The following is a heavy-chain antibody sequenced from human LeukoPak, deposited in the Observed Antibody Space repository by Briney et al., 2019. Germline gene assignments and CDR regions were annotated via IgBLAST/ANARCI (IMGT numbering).Heavy chain of an antibody. D-gene: IGHD4-17*01. CDR1: QFKFNNYG. CDR3: AKDPNGDYIGTFDI. Sequence: GGSLRLSCVTSQFKFNNYGMTWVRQAPGKGLEWVSSITGSGSRAQYADSVQGRFTISRDNSKNTLYLQMNSLRAEDTAVYYCAKDPNGDYIGTFDIWGQGTMVTVSS. CDR2: ITGSGSRA. V-gene: IGHV3-23*01. J-gene: IGHJ3*02.